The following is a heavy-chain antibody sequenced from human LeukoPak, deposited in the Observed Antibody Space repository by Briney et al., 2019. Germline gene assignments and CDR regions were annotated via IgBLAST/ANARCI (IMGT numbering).Heavy chain of an antibody. J-gene: IGHJ4*02. CDR3: AKAGGVYSSSWYSDY. CDR1: GFTVSTKY. V-gene: IGHV3-66*01. CDR2: IYSGGST. D-gene: IGHD6-13*01. Sequence: GGSLTLSCAASGFTVSTKYMSWVRQAPGKGLEWVSVIYSGGSTEYADSVKGRFTISRDNSKNTLYLQMNSLRAEDTAVYYCAKAGGVYSSSWYSDYWGQGTLVTVSS.